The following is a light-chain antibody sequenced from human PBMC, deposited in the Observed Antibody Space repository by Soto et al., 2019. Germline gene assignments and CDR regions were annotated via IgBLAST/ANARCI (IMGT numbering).Light chain of an antibody. CDR2: GAS. CDR1: QSVISN. Sequence: EIVMTLSPATLSVSPGERATLSWRVTQSVISNLACYQLKPGRATRLLIYGASIRATGIPDGFIGSGSGTEFSLTIISLLSEDFALYYCQEYDNWPLLTFGQGTKVDI. J-gene: IGKJ1*01. CDR3: QEYDNWPLLT. V-gene: IGKV3-15*01.